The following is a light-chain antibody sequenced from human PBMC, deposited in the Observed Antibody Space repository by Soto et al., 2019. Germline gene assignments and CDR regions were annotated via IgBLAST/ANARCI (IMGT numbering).Light chain of an antibody. Sequence: DIQLTQSPSFLSASVGDRVTITCRSSQGISSYLAWYQQKPGKAPKLLISAASTLQSGVPSRFSGSESGTEFTLTISSLQPEDFATYYCQQLNNYPRTFGQGTKVDSK. J-gene: IGKJ1*01. V-gene: IGKV1-9*01. CDR2: AAS. CDR3: QQLNNYPRT. CDR1: QGISSY.